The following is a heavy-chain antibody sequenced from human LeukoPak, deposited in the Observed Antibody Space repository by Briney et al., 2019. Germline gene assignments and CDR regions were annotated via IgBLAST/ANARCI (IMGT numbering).Heavy chain of an antibody. CDR3: ARGGQLEPFDY. CDR2: INWNGGST. J-gene: IGHJ4*02. CDR1: GFTFDDYG. Sequence: GGSPRLSRAASGFTFDDYGMSWVRQAPGKGLEWVSGINWNGGSTGYADSVKGRFTISRDNAKNSLYLQMNSLRAEDTALYHCARGGQLEPFDYWGQGTLVTVSS. V-gene: IGHV3-20*01. D-gene: IGHD6-13*01.